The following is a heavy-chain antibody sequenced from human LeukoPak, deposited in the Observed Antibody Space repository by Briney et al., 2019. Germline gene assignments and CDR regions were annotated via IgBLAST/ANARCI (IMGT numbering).Heavy chain of an antibody. D-gene: IGHD2-2*01. CDR2: IYSSVST. Sequence: SETLSLTCTVSGGSISNYYWSWIRQPAGKGLGWIGYIYSSVSTNYNPSFKTRVTISVDTSKNQFSLKLDAVTAADTAVYYCARDRSRAPHCTSTSCPPFPQYYFDYWGQGTLVTVSS. J-gene: IGHJ4*02. CDR1: GGSISNYY. CDR3: ARDRSRAPHCTSTSCPPFPQYYFDY. V-gene: IGHV4-59*01.